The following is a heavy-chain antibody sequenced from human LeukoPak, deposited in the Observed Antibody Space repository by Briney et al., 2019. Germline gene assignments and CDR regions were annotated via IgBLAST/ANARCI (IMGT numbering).Heavy chain of an antibody. J-gene: IGHJ4*02. CDR2: ISSRGTTI. CDR3: VKNFPGRPLDY. D-gene: IGHD1-14*01. Sequence: GGSLRLSCAASEFRFSQYSMHWIRQAPGKGLEWVSSISSRGTTIFYAASVKGRFTISRDNSKSTLYLQMNSLRADDTALYYCVKNFPGRPLDYWGQGTLVTVSS. V-gene: IGHV3-21*04. CDR1: EFRFSQYS.